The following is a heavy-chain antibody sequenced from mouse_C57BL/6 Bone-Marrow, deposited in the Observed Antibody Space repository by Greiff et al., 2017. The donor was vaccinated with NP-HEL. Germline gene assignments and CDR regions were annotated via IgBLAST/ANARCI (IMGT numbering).Heavy chain of an antibody. CDR2: ISYDGSN. Sequence: EVQLQQSGPGLVKPSQSLSLTCSVTGYSITSGYYWNWIRQFPGNKLEWMGYISYDGSNNYNPSLKNRISITRDTSKNQFFLKLNSVTTEDTATYDCARENYGSPGYAMDYWGQGTSVTVSS. V-gene: IGHV3-6*01. CDR1: GYSITSGYY. J-gene: IGHJ4*01. D-gene: IGHD1-1*01. CDR3: ARENYGSPGYAMDY.